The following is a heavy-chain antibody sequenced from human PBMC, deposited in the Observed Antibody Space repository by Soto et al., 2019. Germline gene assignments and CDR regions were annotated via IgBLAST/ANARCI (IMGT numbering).Heavy chain of an antibody. J-gene: IGHJ3*02. D-gene: IGHD6-19*01. CDR3: ARDRLQWLVYDAFDI. V-gene: IGHV3-30-3*01. CDR2: ISYDGGNK. CDR1: GFTFSSYA. Sequence: PGGSLRLSCAASGFTFSSYAMHWVRQAPGKGLEWVAVISYDGGNKYYADSVKGRFTISRDNSKNTLYLQMNSLRAEDTAVYYCARDRLQWLVYDAFDIWGQGTMVTVSS.